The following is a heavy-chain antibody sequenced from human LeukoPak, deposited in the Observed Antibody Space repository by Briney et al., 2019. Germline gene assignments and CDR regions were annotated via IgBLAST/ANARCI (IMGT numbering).Heavy chain of an antibody. J-gene: IGHJ4*02. Sequence: ASVKVSCKASGYTFTSYDINWVRQATGQGLEWMGWINPNSGGTNYAQKFQGRVTMTRDTSISTAYMELSRLRSDDTAVYYCARNAGARPLDYWGQGTLVTVSS. V-gene: IGHV1-2*02. CDR2: INPNSGGT. CDR3: ARNAGARPLDY. D-gene: IGHD1-26*01. CDR1: GYTFTSYD.